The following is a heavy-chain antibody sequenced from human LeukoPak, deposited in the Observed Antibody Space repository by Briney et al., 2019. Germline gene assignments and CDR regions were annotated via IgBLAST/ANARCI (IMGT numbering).Heavy chain of an antibody. Sequence: PGGSLRLSCAASGFTFSSYWMSWVRQAPGKGLEWVANIKQDGSEKYYVDSVKGRFTISRDNAKNSLYLQMISLRAEDTAVYYCARGRIAVVRGDYYYFYMDVWGKGTTVTVSS. V-gene: IGHV3-7*01. CDR2: IKQDGSEK. CDR3: ARGRIAVVRGDYYYFYMDV. CDR1: GFTFSSYW. J-gene: IGHJ6*03. D-gene: IGHD4-23*01.